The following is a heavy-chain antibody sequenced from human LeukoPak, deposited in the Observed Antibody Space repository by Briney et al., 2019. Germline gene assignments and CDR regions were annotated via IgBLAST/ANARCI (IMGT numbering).Heavy chain of an antibody. D-gene: IGHD2-21*01. CDR1: GFIFTDYT. Sequence: GGSLRLACTTSGFIFTDYTMNWVRQAPGKGLEWISYIDSHSVSGFYADSVKGRFTISRDNARNKHYLQMSSLRVEDTAIYYCVLSFIGPKSVIQGGGFDVWGQGTMVTVSS. CDR2: IDSHSVSG. J-gene: IGHJ3*01. V-gene: IGHV3-48*01. CDR3: VLSFIGPKSVIQGGGFDV.